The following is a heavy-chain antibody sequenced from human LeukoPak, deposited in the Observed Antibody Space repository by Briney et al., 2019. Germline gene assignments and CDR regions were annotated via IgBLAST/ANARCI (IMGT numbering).Heavy chain of an antibody. D-gene: IGHD3-3*01. V-gene: IGHV3-23*01. Sequence: GGSLRLSRAASGFTFSGYGMSWVRQAPGKGLKWVSAISGSGGSTYYADSVKGRITISRDNSKNTLYLQMNSLRAEDTALYYCARDGITIFGVVLPPGYWGQGTLVTVSS. J-gene: IGHJ4*02. CDR1: GFTFSGYG. CDR3: ARDGITIFGVVLPPGY. CDR2: ISGSGGST.